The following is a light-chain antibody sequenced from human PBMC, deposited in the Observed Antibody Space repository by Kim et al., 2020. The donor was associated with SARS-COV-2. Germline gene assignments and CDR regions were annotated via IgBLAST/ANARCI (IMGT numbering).Light chain of an antibody. CDR3: SSYTSSSTYV. CDR2: DVS. V-gene: IGLV2-14*03. J-gene: IGLJ1*01. Sequence: GQSITLSCTGTSSDVGAYNNVSWYQQQPGKAPKLMIFDVSNRPSGVSNRFSGSKSGNTASLTISGLQAEDEADYYCSSYTSSSTYVFGTGTKVTVL. CDR1: SSDVGAYNN.